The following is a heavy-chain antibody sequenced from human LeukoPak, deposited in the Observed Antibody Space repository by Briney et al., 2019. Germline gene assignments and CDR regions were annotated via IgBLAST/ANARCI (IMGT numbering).Heavy chain of an antibody. Sequence: PSETLSLTCAVSGGSISSSNWWSWIRQPPGKGLEWIGEIHHSGRTIYNPSLKSRVTISVDKPKNQFSLNLSSVTAADTAVYYCAGKINWGRAFDIWGQGTKVTVSS. J-gene: IGHJ3*02. V-gene: IGHV4-4*02. CDR2: IHHSGRT. CDR1: GGSISSSNW. CDR3: AGKINWGRAFDI. D-gene: IGHD7-27*01.